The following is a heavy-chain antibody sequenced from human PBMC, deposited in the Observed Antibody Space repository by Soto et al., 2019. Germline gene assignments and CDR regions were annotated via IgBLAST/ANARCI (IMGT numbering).Heavy chain of an antibody. J-gene: IGHJ6*02. D-gene: IGHD3-3*01. CDR1: GFTFSSYA. CDR3: AKRSSGYPLYYYHYYGMDV. V-gene: IGHV3-23*01. Sequence: GGSLRLSCAASGFTFSSYAMSWVRQAPGKGLEWVSAISGSGGSTYYADSVKGRFTISRDNSKNTLYPQMNSLRAEDTAVYYCAKRSSGYPLYYYHYYGMDVWGQGTTVTVSS. CDR2: ISGSGGST.